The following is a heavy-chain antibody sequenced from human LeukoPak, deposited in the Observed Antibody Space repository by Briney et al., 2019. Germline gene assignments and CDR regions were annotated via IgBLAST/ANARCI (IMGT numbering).Heavy chain of an antibody. J-gene: IGHJ4*02. CDR3: AKDRSSSWYARDDY. Sequence: LSGGSLRLSCAASGFTFSSYAMSWVRQAPGKGLEWVSANSGSGGSTYNADSVKGRFTISRDNSKNTLYLQMNSLRAEDTAVYYCAKDRSSSWYARDDYWGQGTLVTVSS. CDR2: NSGSGGST. D-gene: IGHD6-13*01. CDR1: GFTFSSYA. V-gene: IGHV3-23*01.